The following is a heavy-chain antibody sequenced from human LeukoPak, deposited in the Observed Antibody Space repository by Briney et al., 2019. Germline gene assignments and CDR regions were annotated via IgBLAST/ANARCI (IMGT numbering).Heavy chain of an antibody. CDR1: EFSVGSNY. V-gene: IGHV3-23*01. Sequence: GGSLRLSCAASEFSVGSNYMTWVRQAPGKGLEWVSAISGSGGSTYYADSVKGRFTISRDNSKNTLYLQMSSLRADDTAVYYCARTDRTGALGRFRMRSDAFDIWGQGTMVTVSS. D-gene: IGHD3-3*01. CDR3: ARTDRTGALGRFRMRSDAFDI. CDR2: ISGSGGST. J-gene: IGHJ3*02.